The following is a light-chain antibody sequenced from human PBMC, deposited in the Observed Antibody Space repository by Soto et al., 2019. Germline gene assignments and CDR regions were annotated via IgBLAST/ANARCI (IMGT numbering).Light chain of an antibody. CDR2: MAS. CDR3: LQYDSYTWT. V-gene: IGKV1-5*03. CDR1: RSVNRW. Sequence: DIQMTQSPSTLSASVGDRVTITCRGSRSVNRWLAWYQQKPGKAPKFLIYMASSLESGVPSRFSGSGSGTEFTLTISSLQPDDVATYFCLQYDSYTWTFGPGTKVEI. J-gene: IGKJ1*01.